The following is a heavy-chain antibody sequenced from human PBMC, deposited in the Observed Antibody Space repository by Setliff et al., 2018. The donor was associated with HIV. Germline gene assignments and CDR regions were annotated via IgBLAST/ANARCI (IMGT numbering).Heavy chain of an antibody. V-gene: IGHV1-18*04. D-gene: IGHD3-3*01. Sequence: ASVKVSCKASGYTFTDYFLHWVRQAPGQGLEWMGWISAYNGNTNYAQKLQGRVTMTTDTSTSTAYMELRSLRSDDTAVYYCARNGAIFGVVISQYYFDYWGQGTLVTVSS. J-gene: IGHJ4*02. CDR3: ARNGAIFGVVISQYYFDY. CDR1: GYTFTDYF. CDR2: ISAYNGNT.